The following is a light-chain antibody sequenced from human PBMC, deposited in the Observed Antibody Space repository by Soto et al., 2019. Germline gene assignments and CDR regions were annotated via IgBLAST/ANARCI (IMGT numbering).Light chain of an antibody. CDR1: QSISSN. CDR3: QQSYNSPRT. V-gene: IGKV1-39*01. Sequence: DIQMTQSPSSLSASVGDRVTITCRASQSISSNLNWYQQKPGKAPKLLIYAASSLQSGVPSRFSGGGSGTDFTLTISSLQPEDFATYYCQQSYNSPRTFGQGTKVDI. J-gene: IGKJ1*01. CDR2: AAS.